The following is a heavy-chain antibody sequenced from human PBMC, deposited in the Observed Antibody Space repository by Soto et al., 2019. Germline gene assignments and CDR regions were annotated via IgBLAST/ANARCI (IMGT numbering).Heavy chain of an antibody. J-gene: IGHJ4*02. D-gene: IGHD2-21*02. V-gene: IGHV3-48*02. CDR2: ISSIGDTT. CDR1: GFRFSDHS. Sequence: VQLVESGGGLVSPGGSLTLSCVGSGFRFSDHSMHWVRRAPGTGLQWLSYISSIGDTTHYADSVRGRFTVSRDNAKNSVFLRMDSLRDDDTAMYYCARLPKGSLVTAWGQGTLVTVSS. CDR3: ARLPKGSLVTA.